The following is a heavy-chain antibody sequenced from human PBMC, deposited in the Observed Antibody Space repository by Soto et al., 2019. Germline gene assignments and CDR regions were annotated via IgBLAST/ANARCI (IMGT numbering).Heavy chain of an antibody. CDR3: ARGRYGDY. V-gene: IGHV1-18*01. Sequence: QAHLVQSGPEVKKPGASVKVSCKGSGYIFTSYGIAWVRQAPGQGLEWMGWISAHNGNTEYAQKFQGRVTVTRDTPTSTAYLELRRLRSDDTALYYCARGRYGDYWGQGARVTVSS. J-gene: IGHJ4*02. CDR1: GYIFTSYG. CDR2: ISAHNGNT. D-gene: IGHD4-17*01.